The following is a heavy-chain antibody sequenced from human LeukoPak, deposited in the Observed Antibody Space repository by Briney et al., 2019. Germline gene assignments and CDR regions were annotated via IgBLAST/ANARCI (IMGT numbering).Heavy chain of an antibody. V-gene: IGHV4-34*01. CDR2: INHSGST. CDR1: GGSFSGYY. J-gene: IGHJ6*03. Sequence: PSETLSLTCAVYGGSFSGYYWSWIRQPPGKGLEWIGEINHSGSTNYNPSLKSRVTISVDTSKNQFSLKLSSVTAADTAVYYCARVIGLYYYYYMDVWGKGTTVTVSS. CDR3: ARVIGLYYYYYMDV.